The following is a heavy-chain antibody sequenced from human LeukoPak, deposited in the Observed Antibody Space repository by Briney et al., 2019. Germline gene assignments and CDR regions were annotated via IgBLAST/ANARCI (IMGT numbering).Heavy chain of an antibody. CDR2: IYSSGST. J-gene: IGHJ4*02. V-gene: IGHV4-59*01. CDR1: SDSISGYY. CDR3: ARFAYCGGHCWYYFDY. Sequence: PSETLSLTCTVSSDSISGYYWSWIRQPPGKGLEWLGYIYSSGSTNYNPSLNSRVTISVDTSKNQFSLKLSSVTAAGTAVYYCARFAYCGGHCWYYFDYWGQGTLVTVS. D-gene: IGHD2-21*02.